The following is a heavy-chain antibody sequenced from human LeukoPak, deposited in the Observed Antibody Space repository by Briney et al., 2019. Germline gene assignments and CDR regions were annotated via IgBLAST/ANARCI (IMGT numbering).Heavy chain of an antibody. J-gene: IGHJ3*02. D-gene: IGHD3-22*01. Sequence: SETLSLTCTVSGGSITSYYWSWIRQPPGKGLEYLGYGYYSGITNYNPSLKSRVTISVDTSKNQFSLNLSSVTAADTAVYYCARLEYYYDSSGSDIWGQGTMVTVSS. V-gene: IGHV4-59*08. CDR1: GGSITSYY. CDR2: GYYSGIT. CDR3: ARLEYYYDSSGSDI.